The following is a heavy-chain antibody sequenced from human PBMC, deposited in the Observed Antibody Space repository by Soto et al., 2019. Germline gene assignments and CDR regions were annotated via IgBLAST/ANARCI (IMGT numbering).Heavy chain of an antibody. D-gene: IGHD3-22*01. CDR3: ARDTAFIASGLFDP. V-gene: IGHV3-11*01. CDR1: GFTFSDYY. J-gene: IGHJ5*02. Sequence: GGSLRLSCAASGFTFSDYYMSWIRQAPGKGLEWVSHISSSAGTIYYVDSVKGRFTISRDNAKNSLYLHMNSLRAEDTAVYYCARDTAFIASGLFDPWGQGTLVTVSS. CDR2: ISSSAGTI.